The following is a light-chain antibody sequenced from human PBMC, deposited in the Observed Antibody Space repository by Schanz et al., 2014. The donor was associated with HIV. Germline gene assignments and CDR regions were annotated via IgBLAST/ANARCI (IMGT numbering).Light chain of an antibody. J-gene: IGLJ3*02. CDR3: ATWDDSLKGWV. CDR2: ATY. CDR1: SSSIKTNT. Sequence: QSVLTQPPSASGTPGQRVTISCSGSSSSIKTNTVNWFQQLPGTAPKLLIYATYNRPSGVPDRFSGSQSGTSASLAISGLQSEDEADFYCATWDDSLKGWVFGGGTKLTVL. V-gene: IGLV1-44*01.